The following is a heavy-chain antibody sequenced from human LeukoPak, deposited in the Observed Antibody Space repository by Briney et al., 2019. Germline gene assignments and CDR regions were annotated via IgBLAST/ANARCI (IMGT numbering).Heavy chain of an antibody. CDR3: AKDRVAVAGRYYYGMDV. V-gene: IGHV3-9*01. CDR2: ISWNSGSI. CDR1: GFTFDDYA. D-gene: IGHD6-19*01. Sequence: TGRSLRLSCAASGFTFDDYAMHWVRQAPGKGLEWVSGISWNSGSIGYADSVKGRFTISRDNAKNSLYLQMSSLRAEDTALYYCAKDRVAVAGRYYYGMDVWGQGTTVTVSS. J-gene: IGHJ6*02.